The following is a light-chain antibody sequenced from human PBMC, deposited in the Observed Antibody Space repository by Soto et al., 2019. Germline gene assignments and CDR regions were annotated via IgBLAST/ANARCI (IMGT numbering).Light chain of an antibody. CDR3: QQCGSSGT. V-gene: IGKV3-20*01. J-gene: IGKJ1*01. CDR2: GAS. Sequence: EIVLTQSPGTLSLSPGERATLSCRASQRVGSSYLAWYQHKPDQAPRLLIYGASGRATGTPDRFSGSGSGTDFTLTISRLEPEDFAVYYCQQCGSSGTFGQGTKVDIK. CDR1: QRVGSSY.